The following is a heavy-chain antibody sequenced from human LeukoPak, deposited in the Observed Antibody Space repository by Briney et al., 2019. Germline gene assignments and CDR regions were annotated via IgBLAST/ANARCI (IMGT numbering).Heavy chain of an antibody. V-gene: IGHV1-2*02. Sequence: ASVKVSCKSSEYTFRNFDIHWVRQAPGQGLEWMGWINPNSGGTNYAQKFQGRVTMTRDTSISTAYMELSRLRSDDTAVYYCASKLEVRGGGYWGQGTLVTVSS. CDR2: INPNSGGT. CDR1: EYTFRNFD. D-gene: IGHD1-1*01. CDR3: ASKLEVRGGGY. J-gene: IGHJ4*02.